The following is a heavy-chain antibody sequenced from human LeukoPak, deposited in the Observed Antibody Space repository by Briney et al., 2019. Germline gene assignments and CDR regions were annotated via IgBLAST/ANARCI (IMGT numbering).Heavy chain of an antibody. CDR2: ISGSGGST. CDR1: GFTFSSYA. CDR3: AKDSTYSSGWPHYFDY. D-gene: IGHD6-19*01. V-gene: IGHV3-23*01. J-gene: IGHJ4*02. Sequence: GVSLRLSCAASGFTFSSYAMSWVRQAPGKGLEWVSAISGSGGSTYYADSVKGRFTISRDNSKYTLYLQMNSLRAEDTAVYYCAKDSTYSSGWPHYFDYWGQGTLVTVSS.